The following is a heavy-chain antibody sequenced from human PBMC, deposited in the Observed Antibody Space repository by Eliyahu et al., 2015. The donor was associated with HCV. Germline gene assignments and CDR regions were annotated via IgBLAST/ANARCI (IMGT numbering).Heavy chain of an antibody. CDR2: LYYSGTT. J-gene: IGHJ4*02. D-gene: IGHD5/OR15-5a*01. V-gene: IGHV4-39*01. Sequence: QLQLQESGPGLVKPSETLSLTCTVSGGSVSSRTSSWGWIRQPPGKGLEWLGXLYYSGTTYFNPSLTSRVTISVDTSKNQFSLKLNSVTAADTAVYYCARHSGVYDIYSDYWGQGTLVTVSS. CDR1: GGSVSSRTSS. CDR3: ARHSGVYDIYSDY.